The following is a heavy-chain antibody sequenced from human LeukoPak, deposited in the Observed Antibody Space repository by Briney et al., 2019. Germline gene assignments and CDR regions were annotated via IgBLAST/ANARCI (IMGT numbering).Heavy chain of an antibody. CDR2: ISGSVGST. CDR1: GVTFSSYA. CDR3: PPVRNGVASIIFQFAY. Sequence: PVRSLRLSCAASGVTFSSYAMSCVRQAPGKGLEWGSAISGSVGSTYYADSVKGRFTISRDNSKNTLYLQLNSLRSEATAVYYFPPVRNGVASIIFQFAYWGQATLVTVSS. J-gene: IGHJ4*02. V-gene: IGHV3-23*01. D-gene: IGHD2-8*01.